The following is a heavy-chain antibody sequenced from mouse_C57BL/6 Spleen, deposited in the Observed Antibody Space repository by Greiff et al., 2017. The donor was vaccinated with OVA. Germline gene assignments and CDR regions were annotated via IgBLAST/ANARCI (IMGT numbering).Heavy chain of an antibody. CDR1: GYAFSSYW. J-gene: IGHJ3*01. V-gene: IGHV1-82*01. CDR3: ARKGYYDYPWAY. D-gene: IGHD2-4*01. Sequence: VKLMESGPELVKPGASVKISCKASGYAFSSYWMNWVKQRPGKGLEWIGRIYPGDGDTNYNGKFKGKATLAVDTTSSTTYMQLSSLTSEDSAVYDWARKGYYDYPWAYWGQGTLVTVAA. CDR2: IYPGDGDT.